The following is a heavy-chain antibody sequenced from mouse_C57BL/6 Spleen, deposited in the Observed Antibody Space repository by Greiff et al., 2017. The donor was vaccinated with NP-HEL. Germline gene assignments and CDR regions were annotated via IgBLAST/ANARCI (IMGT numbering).Heavy chain of an antibody. D-gene: IGHD2-2*01. CDR2: IHPNSGST. V-gene: IGHV1-64*01. J-gene: IGHJ4*01. CDR3: AREGLYGYDGVDY. CDR1: GYTFTSYW. Sequence: QVQLKQPGAELVKPGASVKLSCKASGYTFTSYWMHWVKQRPGQGLEWIGMIHPNSGSTNYNEKFKSKATLTVDKSSSTAYMQLSSLTSEDSAVYYCAREGLYGYDGVDYWGQGTSVTVSS.